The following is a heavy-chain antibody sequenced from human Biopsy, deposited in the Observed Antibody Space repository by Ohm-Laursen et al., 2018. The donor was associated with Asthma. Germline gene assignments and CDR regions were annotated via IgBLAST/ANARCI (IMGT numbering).Heavy chain of an antibody. D-gene: IGHD3-16*01. CDR3: ARDFGGGGGGGN. Sequence: TLSLTCAVSGGSVSSGSYYWSWIRQPPGKGLAWVSYISYSGSTDYNPSLKSRVSISVDTSKNQFSLKLTSVTAADTAVYYCARDFGGGGGGGNWGQGSLVTVSS. J-gene: IGHJ4*02. V-gene: IGHV4-61*01. CDR2: ISYSGST. CDR1: GGSVSSGSYY.